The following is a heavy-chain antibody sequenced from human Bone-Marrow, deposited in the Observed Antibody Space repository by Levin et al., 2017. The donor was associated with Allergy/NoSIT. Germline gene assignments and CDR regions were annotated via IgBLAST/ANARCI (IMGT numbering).Heavy chain of an antibody. CDR3: SALASRPY. CDR2: INWNSDQI. CDR1: GLSIDDYV. Sequence: GGSLRLSCSVSGLSIDDYVMHWVRQVPGKGLEWVAGINWNSDQIGYADSVQGRFTISRDNAKNSLFLQMSTLRVDDTAIYYCSALASRPYWGQGTLVSVSS. V-gene: IGHV3-9*01. D-gene: IGHD6-6*01. J-gene: IGHJ4*02.